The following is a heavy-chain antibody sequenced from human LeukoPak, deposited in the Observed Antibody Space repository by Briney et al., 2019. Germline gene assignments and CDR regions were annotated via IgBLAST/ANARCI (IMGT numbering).Heavy chain of an antibody. V-gene: IGHV3-21*01. CDR2: ISSSSTYI. CDR3: ARAESSGSSFDY. D-gene: IGHD3-10*01. CDR1: GFPFRSFS. Sequence: GGSLRLSCVASGFPFRSFSMNWVRQAPGKGLEWVSSISSSSTYIYYADSVKGRFTISRDNAKNSLYLQMNSLRVEDTAVYYCARAESSGSSFDYWGQGTLVTVSS. J-gene: IGHJ4*02.